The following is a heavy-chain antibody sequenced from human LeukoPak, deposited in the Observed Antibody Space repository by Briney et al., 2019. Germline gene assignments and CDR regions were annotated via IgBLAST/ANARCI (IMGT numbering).Heavy chain of an antibody. V-gene: IGHV1-8*01. CDR3: ARFPDGAAPDY. CDR1: GYTFTSYD. CDR2: MNPNSGNT. Sequence: ASVKVSCKASGYTFTSYDINWVRQATGQGLEWMGWMNPNSGNTGYAQKFQGRVTMTTDTSTSTAYMELRSLRSDDTAVYYCARFPDGAAPDYWGQGTLVTVSS. J-gene: IGHJ4*02. D-gene: IGHD3-16*01.